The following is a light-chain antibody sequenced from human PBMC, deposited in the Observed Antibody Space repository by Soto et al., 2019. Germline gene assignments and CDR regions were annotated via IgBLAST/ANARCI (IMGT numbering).Light chain of an antibody. J-gene: IGLJ1*01. Sequence: QSALTQPASVSWSPGQSITISCTGTSSDVGGYNYVSWYQHHPGKAPKLLIYDVSNRPSGVSNRFSGSKSDNTAPLTISGLQPEDEADYYCSSYTTSNTRQIVFGTGTKVTVL. CDR3: SSYTTSNTRQIV. V-gene: IGLV2-14*03. CDR1: SSDVGGYNY. CDR2: DVS.